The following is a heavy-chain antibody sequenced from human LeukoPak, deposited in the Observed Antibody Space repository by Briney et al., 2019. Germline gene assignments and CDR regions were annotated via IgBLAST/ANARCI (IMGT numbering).Heavy chain of an antibody. D-gene: IGHD3-3*01. V-gene: IGHV3-11*01. CDR2: ISSMSSTI. J-gene: IGHJ4*02. CDR3: ARPRRSVNYPGFDI. CDR1: GFTFSDFY. Sequence: GGSLRLSCEASGFTFSDFYLSWIRQAPGKGLEWLSYISSMSSTIYYADSVKGRFTISRDNAKNSLYLQMNNLRVEDTAVYYCARPRRSVNYPGFDIWGKEGLVTV.